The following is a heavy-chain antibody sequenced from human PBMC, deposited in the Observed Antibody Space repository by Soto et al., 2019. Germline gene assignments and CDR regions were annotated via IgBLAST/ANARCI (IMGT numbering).Heavy chain of an antibody. J-gene: IGHJ4*02. Sequence: EVQLVESGGGLVQPGGSLRLSCVLSEFTFSTYWMSWVRQAPGKGLGWVANIEQDGGEKNYLESVRGRFTISRDNAKKSLYLEMNSLRAEDTAVYYCAGGSGWESESWGQGTLVTVSS. D-gene: IGHD6-19*01. CDR3: AGGSGWESES. V-gene: IGHV3-7*05. CDR1: EFTFSTYW. CDR2: IEQDGGEK.